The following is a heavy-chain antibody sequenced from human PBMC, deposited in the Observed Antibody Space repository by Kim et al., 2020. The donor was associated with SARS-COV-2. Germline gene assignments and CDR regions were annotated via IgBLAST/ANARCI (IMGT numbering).Heavy chain of an antibody. D-gene: IGHD3-10*01. Sequence: ADSVQGRFTISRDNSKSTLYLQMNSLSAEDTAVYYCANSIDYYGSAHFDYWGQGTLVTVSS. V-gene: IGHV3-30*02. J-gene: IGHJ4*02. CDR3: ANSIDYYGSAHFDY.